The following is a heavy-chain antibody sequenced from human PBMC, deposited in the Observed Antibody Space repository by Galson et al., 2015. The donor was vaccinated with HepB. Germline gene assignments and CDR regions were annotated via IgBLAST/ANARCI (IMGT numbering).Heavy chain of an antibody. CDR3: AADRVAGATLYYYGMDV. CDR2: IVVGSGNT. V-gene: IGHV1-58*01. CDR1: GFTFTSSA. D-gene: IGHD1-26*01. Sequence: CKASGFTFTSSAVQWVRQARGQRLEWIGWIVVGSGNTNYAQKFQERVTITRDMSTSTAYMELSSLRSEDTAVYYCAADRVAGATLYYYGMDVWGQGTTVTVSS. J-gene: IGHJ6*02.